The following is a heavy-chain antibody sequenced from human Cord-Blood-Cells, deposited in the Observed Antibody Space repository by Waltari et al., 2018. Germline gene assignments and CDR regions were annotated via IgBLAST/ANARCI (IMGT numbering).Heavy chain of an antibody. CDR3: ARDRKYDFWSGYAFDI. V-gene: IGHV4-30-4*01. J-gene: IGHJ3*02. CDR1: GGSISSGDYY. Sequence: QVQLQESGPGLVKPSQTLSLTCTVSGGSISSGDYYWSWIRQPPGKGLEWIGYIYYSGSTYYNPSLKSRVTISVDTSKNQFSLKLSSVTAADTAVYYCARDRKYDFWSGYAFDIWGQGTMVTVSS. CDR2: IYYSGST. D-gene: IGHD3-3*01.